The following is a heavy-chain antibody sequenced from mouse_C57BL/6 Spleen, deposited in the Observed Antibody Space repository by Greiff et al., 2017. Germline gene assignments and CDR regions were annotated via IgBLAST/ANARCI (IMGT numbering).Heavy chain of an antibody. J-gene: IGHJ3*01. Sequence: QVKLQQPGAELVMPGASVKLSCKASGYTFTSYWMHWVKQRPGQGLEWIGVIDPSDSYTNYNQKFKGKSTLTVDKSSRTAYLQLSSLTSEDSAVYYCARGDGYYVGFAYWGQGTLVTVSA. CDR3: ARGDGYYVGFAY. CDR1: GYTFTSYW. V-gene: IGHV1-69*01. D-gene: IGHD2-3*01. CDR2: IDPSDSYT.